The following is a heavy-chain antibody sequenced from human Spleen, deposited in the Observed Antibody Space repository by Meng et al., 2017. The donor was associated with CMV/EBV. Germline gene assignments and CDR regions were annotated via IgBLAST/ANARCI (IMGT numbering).Heavy chain of an antibody. D-gene: IGHD6-6*01. CDR2: INHSGTT. CDR3: ARRAAVYSSSSVSGYFAL. CDR1: GSFSDHS. V-gene: IGHV4-34*01. Sequence: GSFSDHSVNWIRQPPVKGLEWIGEINHSGTTNYNPSLKSPVTMSVDTSKGQFSLKLSSVSAADTAVYYCARRAAVYSSSSVSGYFALWGRGTLVTVSS. J-gene: IGHJ2*01.